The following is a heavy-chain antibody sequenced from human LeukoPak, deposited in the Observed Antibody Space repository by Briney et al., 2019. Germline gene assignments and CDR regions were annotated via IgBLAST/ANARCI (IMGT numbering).Heavy chain of an antibody. CDR2: INHSGST. Sequence: PSETLSLTCAVYGGSFSGYYWSWIRQPPGKGLEWIGEINHSGSTNYNPSLKRRVTISVDTSKNQFSPKLRSVTAPHTPVYYCARGGVVITIFGVVISHDAFDIWAKGQWSPSLQ. CDR3: ARGGVVITIFGVVISHDAFDI. D-gene: IGHD3-3*01. CDR1: GGSFSGYY. V-gene: IGHV4-34*01. J-gene: IGHJ3*02.